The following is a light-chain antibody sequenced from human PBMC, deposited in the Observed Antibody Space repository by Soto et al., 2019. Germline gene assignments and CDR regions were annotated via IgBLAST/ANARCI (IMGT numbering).Light chain of an antibody. CDR3: QHYSERPPWT. CDR2: GGS. V-gene: IGKV3-15*01. Sequence: ETVMTQSPVTLSVSPGERVTLSCRASQNIGSNLAWYQQKAGQAPRLLVYGGSTTAAGFAARFSGSGSGTEFTLTISSLQSEDFAVYYCQHYSERPPWTFGQGTRVEIK. CDR1: QNIGSN. J-gene: IGKJ1*01.